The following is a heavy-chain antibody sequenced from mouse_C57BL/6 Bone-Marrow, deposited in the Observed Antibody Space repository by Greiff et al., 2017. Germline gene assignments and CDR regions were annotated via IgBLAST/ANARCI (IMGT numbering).Heavy chain of an antibody. CDR1: GYTFTTYP. CDR2: FHPYNDDT. CDR3: ARGGNYGGYCCDY. Sequence: QVQLKQSGAELVKPGASVKMSCTASGYTFTTYPIEWMKQNHGQSLEWIGNFHPYNDDTKYNAKFKGKATLTVEKSSSTVYLELSRLTSDDSAVYYCARGGNYGGYCCDYWGKGTTLTVSS. D-gene: IGHD2-1*01. J-gene: IGHJ2*01. V-gene: IGHV1-47*01.